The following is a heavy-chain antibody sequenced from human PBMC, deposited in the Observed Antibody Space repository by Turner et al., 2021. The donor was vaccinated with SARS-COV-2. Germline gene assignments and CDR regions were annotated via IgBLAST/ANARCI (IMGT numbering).Heavy chain of an antibody. Sequence: QVQLVESGGGVVQPGRYLRLSCAASGFTFSSYGMHWVRQAPGKGLGWVAVIWFDGSNKYYADSVKGRFTISRDNSKNTLYLQMNSLRAEDTAVYYCARDRAFGDSSGRDYWGQGTLVTVSS. CDR1: GFTFSSYG. J-gene: IGHJ4*02. CDR3: ARDRAFGDSSGRDY. V-gene: IGHV3-33*01. D-gene: IGHD3-22*01. CDR2: IWFDGSNK.